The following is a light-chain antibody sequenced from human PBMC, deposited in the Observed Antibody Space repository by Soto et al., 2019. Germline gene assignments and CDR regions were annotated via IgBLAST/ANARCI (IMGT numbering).Light chain of an antibody. CDR1: ISDVGGYNY. V-gene: IGLV2-14*01. Sequence: QSALTQPASVSGSPGQSITISCTGTISDVGGYNYVSWYQHHPGKAPKLMIYEVRNRPSGVSDRFSGSKSGNTASLTISGLQAEDEAEYFCCSYTTSGTLGVFGGGTKLTVL. J-gene: IGLJ2*01. CDR3: CSYTTSGTLGV. CDR2: EVR.